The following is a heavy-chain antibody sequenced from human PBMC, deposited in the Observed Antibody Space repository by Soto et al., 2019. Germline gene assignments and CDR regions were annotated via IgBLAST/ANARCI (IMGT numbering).Heavy chain of an antibody. CDR3: AAIYGSGYRAFDY. V-gene: IGHV1-69*02. Sequence: QVQLVQSGTEVKKPGSSVKVSCKASGDTFSFYTINWVRQAPGLGLEWVGRINPIVSMSNYAQKFQGRVSTTADNATSTAYMELRSLRSDDTAMYFCAAIYGSGYRAFDYWGQGALVIVSS. D-gene: IGHD3-10*01. J-gene: IGHJ4*02. CDR2: INPIVSMS. CDR1: GDTFSFYT.